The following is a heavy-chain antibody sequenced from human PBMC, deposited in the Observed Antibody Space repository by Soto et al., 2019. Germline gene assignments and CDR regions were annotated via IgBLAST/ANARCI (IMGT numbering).Heavy chain of an antibody. V-gene: IGHV3-23*01. D-gene: IGHD3-22*01. CDR1: GFPFGSYA. CDR2: IHKSGGRT. CDR3: AKEIDDYYDSSHNLDS. J-gene: IGHJ4*02. Sequence: EVQLLESGGDLVQPGGPRSLPFPAPGFPFGSYALNGVGKAQGRSLEWASTIHKSGGRTYYADSVKGRFTISRDNSMNTLYLHMNTLRAEDTAVYYCAKEIDDYYDSSHNLDSWGQGTLVTVSS.